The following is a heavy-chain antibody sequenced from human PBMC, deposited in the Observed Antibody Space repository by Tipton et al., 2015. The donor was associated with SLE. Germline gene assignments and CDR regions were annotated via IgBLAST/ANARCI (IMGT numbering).Heavy chain of an antibody. Sequence: TLSLTCTVSGYSISSGYYWGWIRQPPGKGLEWIGSIYHSGSTYYNPSLKSRVTISVDTSKNQFSLKLSSVTAADTAVYYCARDGLLWFGESYYFDYWGQGPLVTVSS. D-gene: IGHD3-10*01. J-gene: IGHJ4*02. CDR2: IYHSGST. V-gene: IGHV4-38-2*02. CDR1: GYSISSGYY. CDR3: ARDGLLWFGESYYFDY.